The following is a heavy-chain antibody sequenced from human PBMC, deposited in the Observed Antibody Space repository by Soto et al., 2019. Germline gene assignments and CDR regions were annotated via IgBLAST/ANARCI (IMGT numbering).Heavy chain of an antibody. D-gene: IGHD2-15*01. CDR2: IYYSGST. Sequence: SETLSLTCTVSGGSISSYYWSWIRQPPGKGLEWIGYIYYSGSTNYNPSLKSRVTISVDTSKNQFSLKLSSVTAADTAVYYCARVGSSYWFDPWGQGTLVTVSS. CDR1: GGSISSYY. V-gene: IGHV4-59*01. CDR3: ARVGSSYWFDP. J-gene: IGHJ5*02.